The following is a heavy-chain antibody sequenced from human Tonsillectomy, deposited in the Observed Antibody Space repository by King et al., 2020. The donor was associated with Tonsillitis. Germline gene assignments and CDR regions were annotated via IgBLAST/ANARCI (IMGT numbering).Heavy chain of an antibody. CDR1: GFTFSSYG. V-gene: IGHV3-30*18. CDR3: SKSGGMGCHPSGGYYCDY. CDR2: ISYDGSNK. D-gene: IGHD3-10*01. J-gene: IGHJ4*02. Sequence: VQLVESGGGVVQPGRSLRLSCAASGFTFSSYGMHWVRQAPGKGLEWVAVISYDGSNKYYADSVKGRFTISRDNSKNTLYLQMNSLRAEDTAVYYCSKSGGMGCHPSGGYYCDYWGQGTLVTVPS.